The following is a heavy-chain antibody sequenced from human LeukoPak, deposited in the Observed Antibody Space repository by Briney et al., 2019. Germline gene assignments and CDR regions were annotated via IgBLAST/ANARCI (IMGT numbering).Heavy chain of an antibody. V-gene: IGHV3-23*01. Sequence: GGSLRLSCAASGFSFRSYAMGWVRQAPGKGLEWVSALNGGSGSTYYADSVKGRFTISRDNSKNTLYLQMNSLRAEDTAVYYCAKDVSSSFYCYYMDVWGKGTTVTVSS. CDR2: LNGGSGST. J-gene: IGHJ6*03. D-gene: IGHD6-6*01. CDR3: AKDVSSSFYCYYMDV. CDR1: GFSFRSYA.